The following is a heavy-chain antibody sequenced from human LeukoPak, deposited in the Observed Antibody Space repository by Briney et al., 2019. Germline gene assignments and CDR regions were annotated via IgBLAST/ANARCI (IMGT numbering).Heavy chain of an antibody. CDR1: GGSISSGDYY. V-gene: IGHV4-30-4*08. D-gene: IGHD3-3*01. J-gene: IGHJ4*02. Sequence: SETLSLTCTVSGGSISSGDYYWSWIRQPPGKGLEWIGYIYHSGNTYYNPSLKSRLTISVDTPRNQFSLKLRSVTAADTAVYYCARGGTRITIVGVVFNDFDYWGQGTLVTVSS. CDR3: ARGGTRITIVGVVFNDFDY. CDR2: IYHSGNT.